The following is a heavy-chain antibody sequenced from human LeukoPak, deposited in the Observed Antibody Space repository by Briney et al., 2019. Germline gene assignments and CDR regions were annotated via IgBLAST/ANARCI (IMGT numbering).Heavy chain of an antibody. V-gene: IGHV1-46*02. Sequence: ASVKVSCKASGDTFNSYYIHWMRQAPGQGLEWLGIMKPSAGTTSYAQNFQGRVTMTRDTSTSTVYMELSSLRSEDTAVSYCAREMGTITGAFDIWGQGTMVTVSS. CDR3: AREMGTITGAFDI. CDR1: GDTFNSYY. J-gene: IGHJ3*02. D-gene: IGHD5-24*01. CDR2: MKPSAGTT.